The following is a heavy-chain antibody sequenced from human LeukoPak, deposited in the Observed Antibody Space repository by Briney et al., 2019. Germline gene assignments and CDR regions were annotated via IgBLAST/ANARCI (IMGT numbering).Heavy chain of an antibody. D-gene: IGHD3-22*01. Sequence: SVKVSCKASGGTFSSYAISWVRQAPGQGLEWMGRIIPTLGIANYAQKFQGRVTITADKSTSTAYMELSSLRSEDTGVYYCARDRYYYDSSGYYVDYWGQGTLVSVSS. V-gene: IGHV1-69*04. CDR2: IIPTLGIA. J-gene: IGHJ4*02. CDR3: ARDRYYYDSSGYYVDY. CDR1: GGTFSSYA.